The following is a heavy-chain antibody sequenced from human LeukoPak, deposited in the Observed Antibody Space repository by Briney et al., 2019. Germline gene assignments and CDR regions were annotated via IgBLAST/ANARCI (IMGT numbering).Heavy chain of an antibody. CDR3: ATSDYDILTGYYPKGLFDY. V-gene: IGHV4-39*07. CDR1: GGSISSSSYY. Sequence: SETLSLTCTVSGGSISSSSYYWGWIRQPPGKGLEWIGSIYYSGSTYYNPSLKSRVTISVDTSKNQFSLKLSSVTAADTAVYYCATSDYDILTGYYPKGLFDYWGQGTLVTVSS. CDR2: IYYSGST. D-gene: IGHD3-9*01. J-gene: IGHJ4*02.